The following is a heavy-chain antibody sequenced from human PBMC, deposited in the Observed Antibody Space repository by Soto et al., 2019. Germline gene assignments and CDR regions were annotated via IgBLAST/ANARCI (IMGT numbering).Heavy chain of an antibody. Sequence: GGSLRLSCAASGFAFNTHALSWVRQAPGKGLKWVSSITNTASTTYYADSVKGRFTISRDNSKSTLYLQMNNLRPEDTAVYYCAKGFDCGDTKSIDYWGQGTLVPVSS. CDR1: GFAFNTHA. CDR2: ITNTASTT. J-gene: IGHJ4*02. D-gene: IGHD4-17*01. CDR3: AKGFDCGDTKSIDY. V-gene: IGHV3-23*01.